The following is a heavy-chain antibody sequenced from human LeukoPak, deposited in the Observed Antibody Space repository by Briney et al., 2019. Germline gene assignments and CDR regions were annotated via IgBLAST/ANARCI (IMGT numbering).Heavy chain of an antibody. CDR2: ITPILGIA. J-gene: IGHJ4*02. CDR3: ARDHRAYSSSSFYYFDY. D-gene: IGHD6-6*01. Sequence: ASVKVSCKASGYTFTGYYMHWVRQAPGQGLEWMGRITPILGIANYAQKFQGRVTITADKSTSTAYMELSSLRSEDTAVYYCARDHRAYSSSSFYYFDYWGQGTLVTVSS. V-gene: IGHV1-69*04. CDR1: GYTFTGYY.